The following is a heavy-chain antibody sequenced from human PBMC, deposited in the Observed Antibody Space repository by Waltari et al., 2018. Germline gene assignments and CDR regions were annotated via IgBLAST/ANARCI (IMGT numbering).Heavy chain of an antibody. Sequence: QVQLQESGPGLVKPSETLSLTCAVSGYSISSGYYWGWIRQPPGKGREWIGSIYHSGSTYYNPSLKSRVTISVDTSKNQFSLKLSSVTAADTAVYYCARSAAGTRYWGQGTLVTVSS. CDR1: GYSISSGYY. CDR2: IYHSGST. D-gene: IGHD6-13*01. CDR3: ARSAAGTRY. V-gene: IGHV4-38-2*01. J-gene: IGHJ4*02.